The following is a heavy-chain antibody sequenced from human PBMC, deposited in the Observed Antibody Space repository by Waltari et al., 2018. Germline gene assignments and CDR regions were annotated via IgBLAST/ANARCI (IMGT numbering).Heavy chain of an antibody. D-gene: IGHD2-21*02. CDR2: INHSGST. CDR3: ASSNCGGDCYENNWFDP. CDR1: GGSFSGYY. Sequence: QVQLQQWGAGLLKPSETLSLTCAVYGGSFSGYYWSWIRQPPGKGLEWIGEINHSGSTNYHPALKSRVPMSVDTSKNQFSRKLSSVTAADTAVYYCASSNCGGDCYENNWFDPWGQGTLVTVSS. J-gene: IGHJ5*02. V-gene: IGHV4-34*01.